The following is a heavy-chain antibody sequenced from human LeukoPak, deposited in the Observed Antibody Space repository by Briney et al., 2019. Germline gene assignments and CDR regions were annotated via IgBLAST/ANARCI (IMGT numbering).Heavy chain of an antibody. CDR3: AKDMYPYSSSWYFDY. CDR2: ISWNSGSI. CDR1: GFTFDDYA. V-gene: IGHV3-9*01. Sequence: GRSLRLSCAASGFTFDDYAMHRVRQAPGKGLEWVSGISWNSGSIGYADSVKGRFTISRDNAKNSLYLQMNSLRAEDTALYYCAKDMYPYSSSWYFDYWGQGTLVTVSS. D-gene: IGHD6-13*01. J-gene: IGHJ4*02.